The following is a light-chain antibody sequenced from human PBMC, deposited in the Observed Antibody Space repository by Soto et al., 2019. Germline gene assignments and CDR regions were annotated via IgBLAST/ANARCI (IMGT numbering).Light chain of an antibody. CDR2: DAS. J-gene: IGKJ1*01. Sequence: DIQFTHSPSTLSASVGDRVTITCRASQSISSWLAWYQQKPGKAPKLLIYDASSLESGVPSRFSGSGSGTEFTLSISSLQPDDFATYYCQQYNSYSPWTFGQGTKVDIK. V-gene: IGKV1-5*01. CDR1: QSISSW. CDR3: QQYNSYSPWT.